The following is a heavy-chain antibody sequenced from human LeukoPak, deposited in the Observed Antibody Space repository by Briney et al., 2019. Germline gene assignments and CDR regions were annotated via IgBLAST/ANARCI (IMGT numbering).Heavy chain of an antibody. CDR1: GYTFTGYY. D-gene: IGHD6-19*01. Sequence: LGASVKVSCKASGYTFTGYYMHWVRQAPGQGLEWMGWIDPNSGGTNYAQKFQGRVTMTRDTSISTAYMELSRLRSDDTAVYYCARDHSSGWPYYYYYGMDVWGQGTTATVSS. CDR2: IDPNSGGT. J-gene: IGHJ6*02. V-gene: IGHV1-2*03. CDR3: ARDHSSGWPYYYYYGMDV.